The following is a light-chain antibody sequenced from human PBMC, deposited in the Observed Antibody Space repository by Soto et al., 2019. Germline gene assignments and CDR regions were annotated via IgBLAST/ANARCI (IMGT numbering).Light chain of an antibody. V-gene: IGLV2-8*01. CDR3: SSYAGSNNFV. CDR2: EVT. CDR1: SSDIGGYNS. J-gene: IGLJ1*01. Sequence: QSALTQSPSASGSPGQSVTISCTGTSSDIGGYNSVSWYQQHPGKAPKLVIYEVTKRPSGVPDRVSASKSGNTASLTVSGLRAEDEADYYCSSYAGSNNFVFGSGTKLTVL.